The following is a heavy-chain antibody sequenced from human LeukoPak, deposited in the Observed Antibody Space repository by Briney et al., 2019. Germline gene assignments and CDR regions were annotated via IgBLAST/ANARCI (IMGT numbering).Heavy chain of an antibody. CDR3: AKDLQTRPDYYDPINWFDP. CDR2: IRGRGGST. CDR1: GLTFSSYA. Sequence: PGGSLRLFCAASGLTFSSYAMSWVPQAPGKGLEWVLAIRGRGGSTYYADSVKGRFTIPRDNSKHTLYLQMNSRRAEDTAVYYCAKDLQTRPDYYDPINWFDPWGQGTLVTVSS. V-gene: IGHV3-23*01. J-gene: IGHJ5*02. D-gene: IGHD3-22*01.